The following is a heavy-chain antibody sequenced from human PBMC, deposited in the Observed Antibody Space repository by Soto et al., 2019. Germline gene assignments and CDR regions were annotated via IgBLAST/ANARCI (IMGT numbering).Heavy chain of an antibody. CDR3: TTVTKVDYYFDD. D-gene: IGHD4-17*01. CDR2: IRKKTNSYTT. CDR1: VLTFSDRH. J-gene: IGHJ4*02. Sequence: QSGGSQRLACASSVLTFSDRHMDWVRQAPGKGLEWVGRIRKKTNSYTTEYAASVKGRFIISRDDSTNSLYLQMSSLKAEDTAVYYCTTVTKVDYYFDDWGQGTMVTVSS. V-gene: IGHV3-72*01.